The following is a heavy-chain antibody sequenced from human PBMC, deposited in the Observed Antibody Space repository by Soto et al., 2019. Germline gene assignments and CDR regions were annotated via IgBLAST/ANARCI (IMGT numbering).Heavy chain of an antibody. J-gene: IGHJ6*03. Sequence: PSETLSLTCAVYGGSFSGYYWSWIRQPPGKGLEWIGEINHSGSTNYNPSLKSRVTISVDTSKNQFSLKLSSVTAADTAVYYCAREPQNHNYYYYYMDVWGKGTTVTVSS. CDR1: GGSFSGYY. CDR3: AREPQNHNYYYYYMDV. V-gene: IGHV4-34*01. CDR2: INHSGST.